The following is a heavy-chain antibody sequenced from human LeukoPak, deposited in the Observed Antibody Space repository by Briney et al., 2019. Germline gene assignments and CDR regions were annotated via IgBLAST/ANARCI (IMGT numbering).Heavy chain of an antibody. J-gene: IGHJ3*02. V-gene: IGHV3-23*01. CDR2: ISGRGEST. Sequence: PGGSLRLSCAASGFTFSTYAMGWVRQAPGKGLEWVSAISGRGESTHYADSVKGRFTISRDNSKNTLYLQMNSLRAEDTAVCYCARDPHLLRFLELDIWGQGTMVTVSS. CDR1: GFTFSTYA. D-gene: IGHD3-3*01. CDR3: ARDPHLLRFLELDI.